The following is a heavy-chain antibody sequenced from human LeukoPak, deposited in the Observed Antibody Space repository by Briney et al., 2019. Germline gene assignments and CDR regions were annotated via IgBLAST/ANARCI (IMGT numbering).Heavy chain of an antibody. D-gene: IGHD3-3*01. CDR3: ASRYDFWSGYPNNWFDP. CDR2: IIPIFGTA. J-gene: IGHJ5*02. Sequence: ASVKVSCKASGGAFSGYAISWVRQAPGQGLEWMGGIIPIFGTANYAQKFQGRVTITADESTSTAYMELSSLRSEDTAVYYCASRYDFWSGYPNNWFDPWGQGTLVTVSS. CDR1: GGAFSGYA. V-gene: IGHV1-69*13.